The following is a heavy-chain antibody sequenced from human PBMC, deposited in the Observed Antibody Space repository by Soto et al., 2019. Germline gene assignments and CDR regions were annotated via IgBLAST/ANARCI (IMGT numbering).Heavy chain of an antibody. CDR1: GGSISSGGYS. V-gene: IGHV4-30-2*01. CDR3: ARGMTTVTTLDY. D-gene: IGHD4-17*01. CDR2: IYHSGST. J-gene: IGHJ4*02. Sequence: QLQLQESGSGLVKPSQTLSLTCAVSGGSISSGGYSWSWIRQPPGKGLEWIGYIYHSGSTYSNASLKSRVTIPVDRSKNQVSLKLSSVTAADTAVYYCARGMTTVTTLDYWGQGTLVTVSS.